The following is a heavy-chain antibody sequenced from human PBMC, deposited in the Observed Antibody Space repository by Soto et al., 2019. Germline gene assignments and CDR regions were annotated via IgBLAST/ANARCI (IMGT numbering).Heavy chain of an antibody. Sequence: SETLSLTCTVSGGSINSGDYSWTWIRQPPGKGLEWIGYIYHTGTTYYNMSLKSRVTISVDRSKNQFSLKLSSLTAADTALYYCARGINYYDSSGDSWFDPWGQGTLVTVSS. CDR1: GGSINSGDYS. J-gene: IGHJ5*02. CDR3: ARGINYYDSSGDSWFDP. V-gene: IGHV4-30-2*01. D-gene: IGHD3-22*01. CDR2: IYHTGTT.